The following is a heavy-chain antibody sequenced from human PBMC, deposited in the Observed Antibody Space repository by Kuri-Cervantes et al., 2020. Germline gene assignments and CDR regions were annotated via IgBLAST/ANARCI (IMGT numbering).Heavy chain of an antibody. V-gene: IGHV4-34*01. D-gene: IGHD4-11*01. CDR2: INHRGST. CDR1: GGSFSGYY. Sequence: SETLSLTCAVYGGSFSGYYWSWIRQPPGKGLEWIGEINHRGSTNYKLSLKNRVTISVDTSKNQFSLNLSSVTAADTAVYYCARDRIGTVTGYYYYYMDVWGKGTTVTVSS. CDR3: ARDRIGTVTGYYYYYMDV. J-gene: IGHJ6*03.